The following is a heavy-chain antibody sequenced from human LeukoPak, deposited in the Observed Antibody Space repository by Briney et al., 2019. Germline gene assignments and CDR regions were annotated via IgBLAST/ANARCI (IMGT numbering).Heavy chain of an antibody. Sequence: ASVKVSCKASGYTFTGYYMHWVRQAPGQGLEWMGWINPNSGGTNYAQKFQGRVTMTRDTSISTAYMELSRLRSDDTAVYYCARTMVRGVISADAFDVWGQGTMVTVSS. CDR1: GYTFTGYY. D-gene: IGHD3-10*01. CDR3: ARTMVRGVISADAFDV. J-gene: IGHJ3*01. V-gene: IGHV1-2*02. CDR2: INPNSGGT.